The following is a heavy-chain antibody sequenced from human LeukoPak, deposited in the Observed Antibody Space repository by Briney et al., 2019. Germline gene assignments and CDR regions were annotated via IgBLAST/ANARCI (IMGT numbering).Heavy chain of an antibody. J-gene: IGHJ5*02. V-gene: IGHV4-38-2*02. CDR2: IYHTGST. CDR3: ARAYSSSWYFNWFDP. Sequence: ASETLSLTCTVSGYSISSGYYWAWIRQPPGKGLEWIGNIYHTGSTYYNPSLKSRVTISVDTSKNQFSLKLSSVTAADTAVYYCARAYSSSWYFNWFDPWGQGTLVTVSS. CDR1: GYSISSGYY. D-gene: IGHD6-13*01.